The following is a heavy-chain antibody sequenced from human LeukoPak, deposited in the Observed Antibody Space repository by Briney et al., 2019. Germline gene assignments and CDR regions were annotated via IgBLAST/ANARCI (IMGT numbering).Heavy chain of an antibody. D-gene: IGHD6-19*01. CDR2: IYYSGST. V-gene: IGHV4-39*07. CDR1: GGSISSSSYY. CDR3: ARDTYSSGWHATYYYYYGMDV. Sequence: PSETLSLTCTVSGGSISSSSYYWGWIRQPPGKGLEWIGSIYYSGSTYYNPSLKSRVTISVDTSKNQFSLKLSSVTAADTAVYYCARDTYSSGWHATYYYYYGMDVWGQGTTVTVSS. J-gene: IGHJ6*02.